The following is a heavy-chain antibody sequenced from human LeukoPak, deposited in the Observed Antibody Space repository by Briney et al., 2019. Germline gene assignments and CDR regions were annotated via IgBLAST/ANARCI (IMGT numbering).Heavy chain of an antibody. V-gene: IGHV4-59*08. Sequence: SETLSLTCTVSSGSISSYYWSWIRQSPGKGLEWVEYVYNSGDTGKNPSLKSRVTILLDTSKNQCSLKLTSVSAADTAVYYCARLKLGAYFDLWGRGTLVTVSS. CDR3: ARLKLGAYFDL. D-gene: IGHD3-16*01. J-gene: IGHJ2*01. CDR2: VYNSGDT. CDR1: SGSISSYY.